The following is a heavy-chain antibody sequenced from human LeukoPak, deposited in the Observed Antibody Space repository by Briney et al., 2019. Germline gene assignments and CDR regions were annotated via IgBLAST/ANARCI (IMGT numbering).Heavy chain of an antibody. J-gene: IGHJ4*02. CDR2: IYENGGTT. Sequence: GGSLRLSCAASGFTFNNYAMSWVRQAPEKGLEFVSGIYENGGTTYYADSVKGRFSISRDNSKNTLYLQMDSLRGEDTAVYYCAKDFRIGYSAHFDYWGQGALVTVSS. CDR1: GFTFNNYA. D-gene: IGHD2-21*01. CDR3: AKDFRIGYSAHFDY. V-gene: IGHV3-23*01.